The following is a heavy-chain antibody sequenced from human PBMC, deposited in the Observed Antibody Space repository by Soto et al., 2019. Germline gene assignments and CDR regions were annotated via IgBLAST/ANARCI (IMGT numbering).Heavy chain of an antibody. D-gene: IGHD3-16*02. Sequence: PGESLKISCKGSGYSFAGYWITWVRQKPGKGLEWMGRIDPSDSQTYYSPSFRGHVTISVTKSITTVFLQWSSLRASDTAMYYCARRYYDYVWGSYRDDAFDIWGQGTMVTVSS. CDR1: GYSFAGYW. CDR3: ARRYYDYVWGSYRDDAFDI. V-gene: IGHV5-10-1*01. CDR2: IDPSDSQT. J-gene: IGHJ3*02.